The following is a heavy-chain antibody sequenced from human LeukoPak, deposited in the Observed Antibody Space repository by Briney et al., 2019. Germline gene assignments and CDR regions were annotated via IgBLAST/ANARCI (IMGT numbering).Heavy chain of an antibody. Sequence: ASVKVSCKASGYTFTSYYMHWVRQAPGQGLEWMGIINPSGGSTSYAQKFQGRVTMTRDTSTSTVYMELSSLRSEDTAVYYCARGPHYYDSSGYETGDFQHWGQGTLVTVSS. CDR2: INPSGGST. CDR3: ARGPHYYDSSGYETGDFQH. D-gene: IGHD3-22*01. V-gene: IGHV1-46*01. J-gene: IGHJ1*01. CDR1: GYTFTSYY.